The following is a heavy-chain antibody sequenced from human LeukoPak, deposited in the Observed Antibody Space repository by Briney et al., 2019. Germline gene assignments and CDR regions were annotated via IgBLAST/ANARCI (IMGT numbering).Heavy chain of an antibody. D-gene: IGHD6-19*01. Sequence: PSETLSLTCTVSGGSISSSNCYWGWIRQPPGKGLEYIGSIYYSGSTYYNPSLKSRVTISVDTSKNQFSLKQSSVTAADTAVYYCARDRRSSGWYTYDKYYHMDVWGKGTTVTVSS. CDR1: GGSISSSNCY. CDR2: IYYSGST. J-gene: IGHJ6*03. CDR3: ARDRRSSGWYTYDKYYHMDV. V-gene: IGHV4-39*07.